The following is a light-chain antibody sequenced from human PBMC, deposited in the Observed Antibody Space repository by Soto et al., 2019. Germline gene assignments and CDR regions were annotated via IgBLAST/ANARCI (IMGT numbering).Light chain of an antibody. CDR1: QSVSGN. V-gene: IGKV3-15*01. Sequence: EIVMTQSPATLSVSPGERVTLFCRASQSVSGNLAWHQQKPGQAPRLLIYGSSHRATGVPARFSGSGSGTEFTLTINSLQSEDVAVYYCQHYYYWPPWTFGQGTKVDSK. J-gene: IGKJ1*01. CDR2: GSS. CDR3: QHYYYWPPWT.